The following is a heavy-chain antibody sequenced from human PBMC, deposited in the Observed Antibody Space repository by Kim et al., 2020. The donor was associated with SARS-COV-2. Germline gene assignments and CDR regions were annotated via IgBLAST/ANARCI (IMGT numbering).Heavy chain of an antibody. J-gene: IGHJ4*02. V-gene: IGHV3-23*01. CDR1: GFTFSSYA. Sequence: GGSLRLSCAASGFTFSSYAMSWVRQAPGKGLEWVSAISGSGGSTYYADSVKGRFTISRDNSKNTLYMQMNSLRAEDTAVYYCAKNLAQYSSSSSRQTDYWGQGTLVTVSS. D-gene: IGHD6-6*01. CDR2: ISGSGGST. CDR3: AKNLAQYSSSSSRQTDY.